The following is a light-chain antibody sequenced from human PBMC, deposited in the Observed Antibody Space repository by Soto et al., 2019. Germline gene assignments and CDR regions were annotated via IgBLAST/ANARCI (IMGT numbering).Light chain of an antibody. V-gene: IGKV1-16*01. CDR1: QGIGNF. Sequence: DIQMTQSPSSPSASVGDTVTITCRASQGIGNFLAWFQQKPGKAPTSLISEASSLQSGVPSRFSGSGSGTDVTLTISSLQPEDFATYYCQQYHSHPVTFGGGTKVEFK. J-gene: IGKJ4*01. CDR2: EAS. CDR3: QQYHSHPVT.